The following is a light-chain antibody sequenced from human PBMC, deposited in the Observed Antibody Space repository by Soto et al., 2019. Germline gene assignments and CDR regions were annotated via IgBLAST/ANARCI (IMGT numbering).Light chain of an antibody. CDR3: QHYDNSPPSVT. J-gene: IGKJ3*01. Sequence: EIVLTQSPGILSLSPGERATLSCRASQTVTGTFLVWFQQKPGQAPRLLIYGASRRATGIPDRFSGSGSGTDFILTISRLEPEDFAVYYCQHYDNSPPSVTFGPGTKVDIK. CDR2: GAS. V-gene: IGKV3-20*01. CDR1: QTVTGTF.